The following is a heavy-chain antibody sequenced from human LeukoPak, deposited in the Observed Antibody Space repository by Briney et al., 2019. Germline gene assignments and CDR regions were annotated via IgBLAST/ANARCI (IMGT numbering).Heavy chain of an antibody. CDR2: VNPNSGDT. D-gene: IGHD3-10*01. J-gene: IGHJ4*02. CDR3: GSRGGSGKYDFDF. Sequence: ASVKVSCKASGYTFTGYFMHWVRQAPGQGLEWMRWVNPNSGDTNYAQKFQGRVTMTRDTSISTAYMELSSLRYDDTAVYYCGSRGGSGKYDFDFWGQGTLVTVSS. CDR1: GYTFTGYF. V-gene: IGHV1-2*02.